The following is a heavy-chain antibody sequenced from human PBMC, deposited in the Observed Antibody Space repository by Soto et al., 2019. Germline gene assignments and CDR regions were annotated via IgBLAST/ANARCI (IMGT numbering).Heavy chain of an antibody. CDR3: VRLTGDFDY. D-gene: IGHD1-20*01. Sequence: EVQLVQSGAEVRKTGESLKISCKGSGYTFIAYWIGWVRQMPGKGLEWMGIIYPGDSDTRYSPSFQGQVTISADKSISTAYLQWRSLKASDTAMYYCVRLTGDFDYWGQGTLVTVSS. V-gene: IGHV5-51*03. CDR2: IYPGDSDT. J-gene: IGHJ4*02. CDR1: GYTFIAYW.